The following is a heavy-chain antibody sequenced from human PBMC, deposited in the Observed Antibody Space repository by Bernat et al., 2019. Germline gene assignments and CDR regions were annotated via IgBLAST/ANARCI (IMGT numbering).Heavy chain of an antibody. CDR2: IYYSGST. J-gene: IGHJ4*02. V-gene: IGHV4-39*01. CDR1: GGSISSSSYY. D-gene: IGHD3-10*01. Sequence: QLQLQESGPGLVKPSETLSLTCTVSGGSISSSSYYWGWIRQPPGKGLGWIGSIYYSGSTYYNPSLKSRVTISVDTSKNQFSLKLSSVTAADTAVYYCASQDYYGSGSDQYYFDYWGQGTLVTVSS. CDR3: ASQDYYGSGSDQYYFDY.